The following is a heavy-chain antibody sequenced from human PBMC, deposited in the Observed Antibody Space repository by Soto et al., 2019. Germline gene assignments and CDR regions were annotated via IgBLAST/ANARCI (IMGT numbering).Heavy chain of an antibody. CDR3: AVLPRGPQTTVVTLYFDL. CDR1: GYTFTGYY. CDR2: INPNSGGT. J-gene: IGHJ2*01. V-gene: IGHV1-2*02. D-gene: IGHD4-17*01. Sequence: QVQLVQSGAEVKKPGASVKVSCKASGYTFTGYYMHWVRQAPGQGLEWMGWINPNSGGTNYAQKFKGRVTMTRDTSISTAYMELSRLRSDDTAVYYCAVLPRGPQTTVVTLYFDLWGRGTLVTVSS.